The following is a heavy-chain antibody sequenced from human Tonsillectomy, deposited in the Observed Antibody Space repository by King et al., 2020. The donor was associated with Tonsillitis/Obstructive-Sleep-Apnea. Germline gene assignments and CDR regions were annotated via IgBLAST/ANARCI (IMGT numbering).Heavy chain of an antibody. CDR1: GGTFTSFA. D-gene: IGHD5-24*01. CDR2: IIPILGIA. J-gene: IGHJ6*03. Sequence: QLVQSGAEVKKPGSSVKVSCKASGGTFTSFAISWVRQAPGQGLEWMGRIIPILGIATYAQSFQGRVTITADKSTSTTYMELRSLRSEDTAVYYCAREGGGYNYVAFYMDVWGKGTTVTVSS. CDR3: AREGGGYNYVAFYMDV. V-gene: IGHV1-69*04.